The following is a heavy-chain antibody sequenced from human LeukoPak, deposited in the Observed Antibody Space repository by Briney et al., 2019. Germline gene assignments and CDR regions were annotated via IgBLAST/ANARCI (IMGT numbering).Heavy chain of an antibody. V-gene: IGHV3-74*01. J-gene: IGHJ4*02. CDR2: YSDGSST. CDR3: ARGGVGAVFDY. Sequence: GGPLSSSCAASECTFGSYGINWARKPQGKGLVWVSYSDGSSTNYADSVKGRFTISRDNAKNTLYLQMNSLRAEDTAVYYCARGGVGAVFDYWGQGTLVTVSS. D-gene: IGHD1-26*01. CDR1: ECTFGSYG.